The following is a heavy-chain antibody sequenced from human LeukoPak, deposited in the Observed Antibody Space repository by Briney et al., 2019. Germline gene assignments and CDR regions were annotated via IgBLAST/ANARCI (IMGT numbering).Heavy chain of an antibody. V-gene: IGHV3-30*02. D-gene: IGHD1-26*01. CDR1: GFIFSNYA. CDR2: IRFDESNK. J-gene: IGHJ4*02. CDR3: AKSVAPTRHYYRAQEVSFLPDY. Sequence: SGGSLRLSCAASGFIFSNYAMHWVRQAPGKGLEWVAFIRFDESNKYYADSVKGRFTISRDNSKNTLYLQMNSLRAEDTAVYYCAKSVAPTRHYYRAQEVSFLPDYWGQGTLVTVSS.